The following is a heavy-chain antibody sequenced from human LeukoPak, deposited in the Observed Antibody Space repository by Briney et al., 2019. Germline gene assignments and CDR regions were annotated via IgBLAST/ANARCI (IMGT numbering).Heavy chain of an antibody. CDR2: INPNSGGT. J-gene: IGHJ4*02. CDR3: ARDLWSTSCLTF. V-gene: IGHV1-2*02. D-gene: IGHD2-2*01. Sequence: ASVKVSCKASGYTFTGYYMHWVRQAPGQGLEWMGWINPNSGGTNYAQKFQGRVTMTRDTSISTAYMELSRLRSDDTAVYYCARDLWSTSCLTFWGQGTLVTVSS. CDR1: GYTFTGYY.